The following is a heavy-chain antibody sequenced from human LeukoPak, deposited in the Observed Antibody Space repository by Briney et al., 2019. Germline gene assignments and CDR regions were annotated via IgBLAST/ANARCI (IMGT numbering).Heavy chain of an antibody. D-gene: IGHD6-19*01. CDR2: INHSGST. V-gene: IGHV4-34*01. CDR3: ARAPGYSSGWGAFDI. CDR1: GGSFSGYY. J-gene: IGHJ3*02. Sequence: SETPSLTCAVYGGSFSGYYWSWIRQPPGKGLEWIGEINHSGSTNYNPSLKSRVTISVDTSKNQFSLKLSSVTAADTAVYYCARAPGYSSGWGAFDIWGQGTMVTVSS.